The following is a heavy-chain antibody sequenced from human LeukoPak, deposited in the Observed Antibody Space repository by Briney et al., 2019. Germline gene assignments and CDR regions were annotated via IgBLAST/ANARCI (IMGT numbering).Heavy chain of an antibody. CDR3: ARDREGYYDILTGYYGVGAFDI. J-gene: IGHJ3*02. CDR1: GYTFTGYY. Sequence: ASVKVSCKASGYTFTGYYMHWVRQAPEQGLEWMGWINPNSGGTNYAQKFQGRVTMTRDTSISTAYMELSRLRSDDTAVYYCARDREGYYDILTGYYGVGAFDIWGQGTMVTVSS. D-gene: IGHD3-9*01. CDR2: INPNSGGT. V-gene: IGHV1-2*02.